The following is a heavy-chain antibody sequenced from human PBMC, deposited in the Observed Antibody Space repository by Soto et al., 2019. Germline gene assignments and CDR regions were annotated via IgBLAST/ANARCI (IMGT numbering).Heavy chain of an antibody. V-gene: IGHV1-69*01. Sequence: QVQLVQSGAEVKKPGSSVKVSCKASGGTFSSYAISWVRQAPGQGLEWMGGIIPTLGTANYAQKFQGRVTITADESTSTAYMELSSLRSEDTAVYYCAISFGGYCSSTSCPRDPYYYGMDVWGQGTTVTVSS. J-gene: IGHJ6*02. CDR2: IIPTLGTA. D-gene: IGHD2-2*01. CDR1: GGTFSSYA. CDR3: AISFGGYCSSTSCPRDPYYYGMDV.